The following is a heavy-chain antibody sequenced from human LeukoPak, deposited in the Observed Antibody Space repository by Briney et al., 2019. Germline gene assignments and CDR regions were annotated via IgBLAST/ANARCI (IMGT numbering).Heavy chain of an antibody. CDR3: ARDLKGPINGVSAFFDY. J-gene: IGHJ4*02. CDR2: INPSGGST. CDR1: GYTFTSYY. Sequence: ASVKVSCKASGYTFTSYYMHWVRQAPGQGLEWMGIINPSGGSTSYAQKFQGRVTMTRDTSTSTVYMELSSLRPEDTAVYYCARDLKGPINGVSAFFDYWGQGTLVTVSS. D-gene: IGHD2-8*01. V-gene: IGHV1-46*03.